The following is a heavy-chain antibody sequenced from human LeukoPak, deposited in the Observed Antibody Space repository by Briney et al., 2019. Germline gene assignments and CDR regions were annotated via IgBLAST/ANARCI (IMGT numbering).Heavy chain of an antibody. CDR3: ARDNTYMFDY. V-gene: IGHV3-74*01. CDR1: GFTFSNYA. Sequence: GGSLRLSCAASGFTFSNYALSWVRQAPGKGLVWVAHINTDGRTTTYADSVKGRFTVARDNAKNTLYLEMNRLRAEDTAVYYCARDNTYMFDYWGQGTQVTVSP. CDR2: INTDGRTT. D-gene: IGHD2-2*02. J-gene: IGHJ4*02.